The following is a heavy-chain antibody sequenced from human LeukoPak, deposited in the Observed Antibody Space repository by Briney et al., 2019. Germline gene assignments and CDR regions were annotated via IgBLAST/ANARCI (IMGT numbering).Heavy chain of an antibody. CDR3: ARWGYCSSTSCPGDAFDI. D-gene: IGHD2-2*01. CDR2: IYYSGST. CDR1: GGSISSYY. J-gene: IGHJ3*02. V-gene: IGHV4-59*12. Sequence: SETLSLTCTVSGGSISSYYWSWIRQPPGKGLEWIGYIYYSGSTNYNPSLKSRVTISVDTSKNQFSLKLSSVTAADTAVYYCARWGYCSSTSCPGDAFDIWGQGTMVTVSS.